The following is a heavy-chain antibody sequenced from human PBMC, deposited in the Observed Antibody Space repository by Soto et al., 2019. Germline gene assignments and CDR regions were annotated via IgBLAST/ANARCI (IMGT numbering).Heavy chain of an antibody. J-gene: IGHJ6*02. D-gene: IGHD6-19*01. CDR1: GYSFTSYW. V-gene: IGHV5-51*01. CDR3: SRQYSSGWYEGDYYYGMDV. Sequence: GESLTISCKGSGYSFTSYWIGWVRQMPGKGLEWMGIIYPGDSDTRYSPSFQGQVTISADKSISTAYLQWSSLKASDTAMYFCSRQYSSGWYEGDYYYGMDVWGQGTTVTVSS. CDR2: IYPGDSDT.